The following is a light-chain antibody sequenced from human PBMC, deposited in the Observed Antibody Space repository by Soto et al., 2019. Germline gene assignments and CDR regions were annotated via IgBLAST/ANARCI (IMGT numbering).Light chain of an antibody. V-gene: IGKV1-33*01. Sequence: DIQMTQSPSSLSASVGDRVTITCQASQDISNYLNWYQQKPGKAPKLLIYDASNLETGVPSRFSGSGSGTDFTFTISSLQPEDIETYYCQQYDNLPRTVGQGTKMDTK. CDR2: DAS. CDR3: QQYDNLPRT. CDR1: QDISNY. J-gene: IGKJ1*01.